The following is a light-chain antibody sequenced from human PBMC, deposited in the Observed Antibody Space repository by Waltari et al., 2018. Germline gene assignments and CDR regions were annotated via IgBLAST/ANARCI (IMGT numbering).Light chain of an antibody. CDR2: KAS. CDR1: QSISDL. Sequence: DVQMTQSPSTLSASVGDRFTVTCRASQSISDLLAWYQHKPGKAPKLLIYKASVLESGVPSRFRGSGSGKEFTLTISSLQPDDFATYFCQQYNNQFTFGQGTKLEI. V-gene: IGKV1-5*03. CDR3: QQYNNQFT. J-gene: IGKJ2*01.